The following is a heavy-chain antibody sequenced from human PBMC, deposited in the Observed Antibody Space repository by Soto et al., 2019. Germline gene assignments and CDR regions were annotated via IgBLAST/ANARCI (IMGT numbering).Heavy chain of an antibody. V-gene: IGHV4-59*01. Sequence: QVQLQESGPGLVKPSETLALTCAVSGDSISSYYCMWIRQPPGKGLESIGYLYYGRSANYNTSLKSRVTLSVDTSTNQCSLTLSSMTAADTAVYYCALRSMAVVPEYWGQGTLVTVSS. D-gene: IGHD3-22*01. CDR2: LYYGRSA. CDR3: ALRSMAVVPEY. J-gene: IGHJ4*02. CDR1: GDSISSYY.